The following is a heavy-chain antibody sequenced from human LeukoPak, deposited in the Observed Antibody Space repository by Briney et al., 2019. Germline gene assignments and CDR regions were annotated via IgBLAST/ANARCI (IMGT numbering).Heavy chain of an antibody. CDR1: GFTFSSYG. J-gene: IGHJ6*04. Sequence: GGSLRLSCAASGFTFSSYGITWVRQAPGKGLEWVSTISGSGGSTYYADSVKGRFTISRDNAKNSLYLQMNSLRAEDTAVYYCAELGITMIGGVWGKGTTVTISS. CDR2: ISGSGGST. D-gene: IGHD3-10*02. CDR3: AELGITMIGGV. V-gene: IGHV3-23*01.